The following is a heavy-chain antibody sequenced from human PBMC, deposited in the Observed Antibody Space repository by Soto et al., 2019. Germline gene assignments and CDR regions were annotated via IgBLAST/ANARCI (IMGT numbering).Heavy chain of an antibody. CDR1: GFTFSLYG. Sequence: GGSLRLSCAASGFTFSLYGMHWVRQAPGKGLEWVAAIWDDGRRKDYADSVKGRLFISRDNSKNTLYLQLDSLRPEDTAVYYCATWQGSLNFHYWAPGTRVTVXS. J-gene: IGHJ4*02. CDR3: ATWQGSLNFHY. V-gene: IGHV3-33*01. CDR2: IWDDGRRK.